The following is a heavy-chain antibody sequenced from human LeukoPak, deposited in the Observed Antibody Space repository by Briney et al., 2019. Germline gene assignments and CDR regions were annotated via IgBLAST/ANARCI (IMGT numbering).Heavy chain of an antibody. D-gene: IGHD2-2*01. Sequence: RLSXGDCVFTCRSLSLNGLRKAQGKGLEWVSSISSSSSYIYYADSVKGRFTISRDNAKNSLYLQMNSLRAEDTAVYYCASCYDYYYYYYMDVWGKGTTVTVSS. CDR1: VFTCRSLS. V-gene: IGHV3-21*01. CDR3: ASCYDYYYYYYMDV. J-gene: IGHJ6*03. CDR2: ISSSSSYI.